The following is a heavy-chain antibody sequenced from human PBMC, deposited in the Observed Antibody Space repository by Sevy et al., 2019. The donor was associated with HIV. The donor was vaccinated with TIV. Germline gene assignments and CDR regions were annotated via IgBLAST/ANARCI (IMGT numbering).Heavy chain of an antibody. Sequence: GGSLRLSCAASGFTFSSYSMNWVRQAPGKGLEWVSSISSSSSYIYNAGPVKGRFTISRGNAKNSLYLQMTSLRAEDTAVYYGARDVPRGEIGHDYIWGSTFDYWGQGTLVTVSS. V-gene: IGHV3-21*01. J-gene: IGHJ4*02. CDR3: ARDVPRGEIGHDYIWGSTFDY. CDR1: GFTFSSYS. CDR2: ISSSSSYI. D-gene: IGHD3-16*01.